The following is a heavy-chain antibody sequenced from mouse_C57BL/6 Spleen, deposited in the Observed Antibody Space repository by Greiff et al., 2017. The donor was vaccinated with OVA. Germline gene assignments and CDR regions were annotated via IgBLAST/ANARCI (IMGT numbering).Heavy chain of an antibody. D-gene: IGHD1-1*01. J-gene: IGHJ1*03. CDR3: ARGGYYGSSPYWYFDV. CDR1: GYTFTDYN. CDR2: INPNNGGT. V-gene: IGHV1-22*01. Sequence: DVKLQESGPELVKPGASVKMSCKASGYTFTDYNMHWVKQSHGKSLEWIGYINPNNGGTSYNQKFKGKATLTVNKSSSTAYMELRSLTSEDSAVYYCARGGYYGSSPYWYFDVWGTGTTVTVSS.